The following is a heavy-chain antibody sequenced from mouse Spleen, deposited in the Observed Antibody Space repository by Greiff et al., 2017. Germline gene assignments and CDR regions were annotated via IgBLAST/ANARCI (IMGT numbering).Heavy chain of an antibody. V-gene: IGHV1-18*01. CDR1: GYTFTDYN. Sequence: EVKLQESGPELVKPGASVKIPCKASGYTFTDYNMDWVKQSHGKSLEWIGDINPNNGGTIYNQKFKGKATLTVDKSSSTAYMELRSLTSEDTAVYYCARDYYGSSSYAMDYWGQGTSVTVSS. D-gene: IGHD1-1*01. CDR3: ARDYYGSSSYAMDY. J-gene: IGHJ4*01. CDR2: INPNNGGT.